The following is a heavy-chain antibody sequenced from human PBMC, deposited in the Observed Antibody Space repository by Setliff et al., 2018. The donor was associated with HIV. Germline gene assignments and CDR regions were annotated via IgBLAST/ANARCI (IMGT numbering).Heavy chain of an antibody. D-gene: IGHD2-21*02. CDR2: IQTSGRT. V-gene: IGHV4-4*07. CDR3: ARSSRVNCGGDCYLFDY. J-gene: IGHJ4*02. CDR1: GGSISNYY. Sequence: TLSLTCTVSGGSISNYYWSWIRQPAGKGLEWIGRIQTSGRTNNNPSLKSRVTMSVDTSKNQFSLILTSVTAADTAVYYCARSSRVNCGGDCYLFDYWGQGTPVTVSS.